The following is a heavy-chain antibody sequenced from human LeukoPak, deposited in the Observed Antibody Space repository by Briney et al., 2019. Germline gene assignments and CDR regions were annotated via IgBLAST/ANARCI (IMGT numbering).Heavy chain of an antibody. CDR2: IYGNGGTT. V-gene: IGHV3-23*01. J-gene: IGHJ4*02. CDR1: GFTFRSHA. D-gene: IGHD2-21*01. Sequence: GGSLRLSCVGSGFTFRSHAMSWVRQAPEKGLEFVSGIYGNGGTTYYADSVKGRFSISRDNSKNTLYLQMDSLRGEDTAVYYCAKDFRIGYSAHFDYWGQGALVTVSS. CDR3: AKDFRIGYSAHFDY.